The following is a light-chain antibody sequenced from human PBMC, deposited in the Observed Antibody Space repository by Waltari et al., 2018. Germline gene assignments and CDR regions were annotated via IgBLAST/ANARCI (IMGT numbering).Light chain of an antibody. J-gene: IGKJ4*01. CDR3: QQRGNLPLT. Sequence: VLTHSPAPLSLSRGERATLSCRASQSLSNYLAWYQQQPGQPPRFLIHDTSNRATGIPARFSGSGFGTDFTLTISSLEPEDFAVYYCQQRGNLPLTFGGGTKVEIK. CDR2: DTS. V-gene: IGKV3-11*01. CDR1: QSLSNY.